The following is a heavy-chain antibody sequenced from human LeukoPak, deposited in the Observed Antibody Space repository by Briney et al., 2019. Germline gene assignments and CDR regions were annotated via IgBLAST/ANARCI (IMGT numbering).Heavy chain of an antibody. J-gene: IGHJ4*02. CDR2: INHSGST. D-gene: IGHD5-18*01. Sequence: SETLSLTCAVYGGSFSGYYWSWIRQPPGKGLEWIGEINHSGSTNYNPSLKSRVTISVDTSKNQFSLKLSSVTAADTAVYYCARDGPRGAMVIWGQGTLVTVSS. CDR1: GGSFSGYY. V-gene: IGHV4-34*01. CDR3: ARDGPRGAMVI.